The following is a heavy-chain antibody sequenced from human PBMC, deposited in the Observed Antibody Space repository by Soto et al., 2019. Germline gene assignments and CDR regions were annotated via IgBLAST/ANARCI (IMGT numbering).Heavy chain of an antibody. V-gene: IGHV3-23*01. CDR1: GFTFSSYA. CDR2: ISGSGGST. D-gene: IGHD6-13*01. Sequence: EVQLLESGGGLVQPGGSLRLSCAASGFTFSSYAMSWVRQAPGKGLEWVSVISGSGGSTYYADSVKGRFTISRDNSTNTLYLQMNSLRVEDTAVYYCAKHFVKGGYHYYYMDVWGKGTTVTVSS. CDR3: AKHFVKGGYHYYYMDV. J-gene: IGHJ6*03.